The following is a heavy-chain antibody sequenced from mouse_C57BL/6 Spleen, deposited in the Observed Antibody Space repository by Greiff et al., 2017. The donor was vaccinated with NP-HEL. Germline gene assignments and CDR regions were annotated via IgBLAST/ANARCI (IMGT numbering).Heavy chain of an antibody. D-gene: IGHD4-1*01. CDR2: IDPSDSYT. CDR1: GYTFTSYW. Sequence: QVQLQQPGAELVRPGTSVKLSCKASGYTFTSYWMHWVKQRPGQGLEWIGVIDPSDSYTNYNQKFKGKATLTVDTSSSTAYMQLSSLTSEDSAVYYCARSSTLTGTPFSYWGQGTLVTVSA. J-gene: IGHJ3*01. CDR3: ARSSTLTGTPFSY. V-gene: IGHV1-59*01.